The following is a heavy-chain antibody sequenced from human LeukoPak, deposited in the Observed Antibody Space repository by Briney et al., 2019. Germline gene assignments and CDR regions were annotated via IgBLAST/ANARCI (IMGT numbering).Heavy chain of an antibody. CDR1: GFTVSSNY. CDR2: IYSGGST. J-gene: IGHJ4*02. Sequence: GGSLRLSCAASGFTVSSNYMSWVRQAPGKGLEWVSVIYSGGSTYYADSVKGRFTISRDNSKNTLYLQMNGLRAEDTAVYYCAKGRYYDSSGYPIDYWGQGTLVTVSS. V-gene: IGHV3-53*05. D-gene: IGHD3-22*01. CDR3: AKGRYYDSSGYPIDY.